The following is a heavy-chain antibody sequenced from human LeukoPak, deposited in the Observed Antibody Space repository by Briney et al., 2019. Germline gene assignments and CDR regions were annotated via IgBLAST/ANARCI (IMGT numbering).Heavy chain of an antibody. V-gene: IGHV1-2*02. CDR3: ARDLAMVRGAAYYYMDV. J-gene: IGHJ6*03. CDR1: GYTFTGYY. D-gene: IGHD3-10*01. Sequence: GASVKVSCKASGYTFTGYYMHWVRQASGQGREWMGWINPNSGGTNYAQKFQGRVTMTRDTSISTAYMELSRLRSDDTAVYYCARDLAMVRGAAYYYMDVWGKGTTVTVSS. CDR2: INPNSGGT.